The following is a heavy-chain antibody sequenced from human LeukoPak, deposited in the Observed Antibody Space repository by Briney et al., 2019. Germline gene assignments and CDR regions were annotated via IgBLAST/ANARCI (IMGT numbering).Heavy chain of an antibody. D-gene: IGHD3-10*01. V-gene: IGHV3-30*04. CDR3: EGGAVHGSGPIFDI. J-gene: IGHJ3*02. CDR2: ISYDGSNK. CDR1: GFTFSSYA. Sequence: AGRSLRLSCAASGFTFSSYAMHWVRQAPGKGLEWVAVISYDGSNKYYADSVKGRFTISRDNSRNTLYLQMNSLSAEDTAVYYWEGGAVHGSGPIFDIWGQGTMVTVSS.